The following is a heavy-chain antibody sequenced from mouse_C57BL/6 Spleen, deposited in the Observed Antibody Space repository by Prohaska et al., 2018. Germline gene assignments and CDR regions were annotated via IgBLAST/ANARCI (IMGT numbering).Heavy chain of an antibody. CDR2: IDPSDSYI. CDR3: ERVGSSWLLNY. CDR1: GYTFTSYW. Sequence: QVQLQQPGAELVMPGASVKLSCKASGYTFTSYWMHWVKQRPGQGLEWIGEIDPSDSYINYNQKFKGKATLTVDKSSSTAYMQLSSLTSEDSAVYYCERVGSSWLLNYWGQGTTLTVSS. D-gene: IGHD2-3*01. J-gene: IGHJ2*01. V-gene: IGHV1-69*01.